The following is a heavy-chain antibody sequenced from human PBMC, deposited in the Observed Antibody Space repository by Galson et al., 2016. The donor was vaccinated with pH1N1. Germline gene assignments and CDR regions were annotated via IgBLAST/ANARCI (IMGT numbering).Heavy chain of an antibody. CDR3: AHNNYGDYVNWFGP. CDR2: IYWNDDK. D-gene: IGHD4-17*01. V-gene: IGHV2-5*01. CDR1: GFSLSTNGVG. J-gene: IGHJ5*02. Sequence: PALVKPTQTLTLTCTFSGFSLSTNGVGVGWIRQPPGKALEWLAVIYWNDDKRYSPSLKSRLTITKDTSKNQVVLTMTSMYPVDTATYYCAHNNYGDYVNWFGPWGQGSRVSVSA.